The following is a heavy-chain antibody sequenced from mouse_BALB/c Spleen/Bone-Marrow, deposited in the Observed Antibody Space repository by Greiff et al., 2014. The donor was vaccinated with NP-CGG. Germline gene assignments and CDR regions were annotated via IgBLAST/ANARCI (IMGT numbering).Heavy chain of an antibody. CDR3: ARAGYYTLFAY. CDR2: INPNNGGT. CDR1: GYTFTDYN. D-gene: IGHD2-3*01. V-gene: IGHV1-18*01. Sequence: EVQLQESGPELVKPGASVKITCKASGYTFTDYNMDWVKQSHGKSLEWIGNINPNNGGTIYNQKFKGKATLTVDKSSTTAYMELRSLTSEDTAVYYCARAGYYTLFAYWGQGTLVTVSA. J-gene: IGHJ3*01.